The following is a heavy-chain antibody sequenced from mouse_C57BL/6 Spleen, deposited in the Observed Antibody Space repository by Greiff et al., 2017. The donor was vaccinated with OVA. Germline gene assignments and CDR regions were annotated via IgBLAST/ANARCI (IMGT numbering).Heavy chain of an antibody. Sequence: EVQLVESGGDLVKPGGSLKLSCAASGFTFSSYGMSWVRQTPDKRLEWVATISSGGSYTYYPDSVKGRFTISRDNAKNTLYLQMSSLKSEDTAMYYCARHALSTMPKGLTYYFDYWGQGATLTVAS. J-gene: IGHJ2*01. CDR3: ARHALSTMPKGLTYYFDY. CDR1: GFTFSSYG. CDR2: ISSGGSYT. V-gene: IGHV5-6*01. D-gene: IGHD2-1*01.